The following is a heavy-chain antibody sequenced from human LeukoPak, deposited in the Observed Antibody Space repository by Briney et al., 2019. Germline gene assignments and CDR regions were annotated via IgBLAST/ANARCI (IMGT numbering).Heavy chain of an antibody. D-gene: IGHD4-23*01. CDR1: GGSISSGGYS. CDR2: IYHSGST. V-gene: IGHV4-30-2*01. J-gene: IGHJ4*02. CDR3: AKTGGPFDY. Sequence: SQTLSLTCAVSGGSISSGGYSWSWIRQPPGKGLEWIGYIYHSGSTYYNPSLKSRVTISVDRSKNQFSLKLCSVTAADTAVYYCAKTGGPFDYWGQGTLVTVSS.